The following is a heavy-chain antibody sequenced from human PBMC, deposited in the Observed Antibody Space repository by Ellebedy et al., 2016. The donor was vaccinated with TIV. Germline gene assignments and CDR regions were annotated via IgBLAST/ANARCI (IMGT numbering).Heavy chain of an antibody. CDR3: ARYSGSGTYYRNGMDV. D-gene: IGHD3-10*01. CDR1: GYTFLDYG. V-gene: IGHV1-18*01. CDR2: VSAYSGNT. Sequence: AASVKVSCKSSGYTFLDYGISWVRQAPGQGLDWMGWVSAYSGNTNYADNLQGRVTMTTDTSTDTAYMELRSLRSDDTAVYYCARYSGSGTYYRNGMDVWGQGTTVTVSS. J-gene: IGHJ6*02.